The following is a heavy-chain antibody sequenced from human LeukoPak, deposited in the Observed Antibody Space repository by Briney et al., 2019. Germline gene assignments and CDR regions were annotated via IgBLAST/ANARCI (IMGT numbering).Heavy chain of an antibody. CDR2: INPNSGGT. D-gene: IGHD3-3*01. CDR1: GYTFTGYY. V-gene: IGHV1-2*02. J-gene: IGHJ4*02. Sequence: GASVKVSCKASGYTFTGYYMHWVRQAPGQGLEWMGWINPNSGGTNYAQKFQGRVTMTRDTSISTAYMELSRLRSDDTAVYYCARSSYYDFWSGYYIGEDYFDYWGQGTLVTVSS. CDR3: ARSSYYDFWSGYYIGEDYFDY.